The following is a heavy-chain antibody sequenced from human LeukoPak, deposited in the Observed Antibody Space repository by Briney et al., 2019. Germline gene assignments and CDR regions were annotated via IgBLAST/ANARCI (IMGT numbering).Heavy chain of an antibody. CDR1: GGSISSGGYS. V-gene: IGHV4-30-2*01. CDR2: IYHSGST. D-gene: IGHD3-10*01. Sequence: SETLSLTCAVSGGSISSGGYSWSWIRQPPGEGLEWIGYIYHSGSTYYNPSLKSRVTISVDRSKNQFSLKLSSVTAADTAVYYCARGITMVRGVISNFDYWGQGTLVTVSS. CDR3: ARGITMVRGVISNFDY. J-gene: IGHJ4*02.